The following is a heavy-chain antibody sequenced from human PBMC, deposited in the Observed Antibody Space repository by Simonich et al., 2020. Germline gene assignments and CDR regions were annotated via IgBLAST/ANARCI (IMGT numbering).Heavy chain of an antibody. CDR2: INHNGST. J-gene: IGHJ3*02. D-gene: IGHD3-16*01. V-gene: IGHV4-34*01. CDR3: ARPLGIIWAFDI. CDR1: GVSFSGYY. Sequence: QVQLQQWGAGLLKPSETLSLTCAVYGVSFSGYYWSWIRQPPGKGLGWMGEINHNGSTNYNPSLKSRVTISVDTSKNQFSLKLSSVTAADTAVYYCARPLGIIWAFDIWGQGTMVTVSS.